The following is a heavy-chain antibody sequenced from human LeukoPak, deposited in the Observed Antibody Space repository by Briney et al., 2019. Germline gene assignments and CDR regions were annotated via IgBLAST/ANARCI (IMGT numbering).Heavy chain of an antibody. CDR2: IYCSGST. D-gene: IGHD6-13*01. CDR1: GGSISSYY. CDR3: ARDHSSSWYGGAWLDR. Sequence: AETLSLTCTVSGGSISSYYWSWIRQPPGKGLEWIGYIYCSGSTNYNPSLKSRVTISVGTSKNQFPLKLSYVTAADTAVYYCARDHSSSWYGGAWLDRWGQGTLVTVSS. J-gene: IGHJ5*02. V-gene: IGHV4-59*01.